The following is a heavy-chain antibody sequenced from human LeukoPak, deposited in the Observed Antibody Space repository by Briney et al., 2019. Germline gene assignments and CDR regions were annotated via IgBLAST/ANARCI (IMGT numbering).Heavy chain of an antibody. D-gene: IGHD1-7*01. CDR1: GFTFSSYE. CDR3: ARARAPSGWNYYFDY. V-gene: IGHV3-21*05. CDR2: ISSSSSYI. Sequence: GGSLRLSCAASGFTFSSYEMNWVRQAPGKGLEWVSYISSSSSYIYYADSVKGRFTISRDNAKNSLYLQMNSLRAEDTAVYYCARARAPSGWNYYFDYWGQGTLVTVSS. J-gene: IGHJ4*02.